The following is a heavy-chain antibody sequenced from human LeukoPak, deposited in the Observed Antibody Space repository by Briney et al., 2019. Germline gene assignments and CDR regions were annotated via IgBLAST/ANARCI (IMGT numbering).Heavy chain of an antibody. D-gene: IGHD2-15*01. V-gene: IGHV4-59*01. CDR3: ARERQVVVAATTSSYYYYYGMDV. Sequence: SETLSLTCTVSGGSISSYYWSWIRQPPGKGLEWIGYIYYSGSTNYNPSLKSRVTISVDTSKNQFSLKLSSVTAADTAVYYCARERQVVVAATTSSYYYYYGMDVWGQGTTVTVSS. CDR2: IYYSGST. CDR1: GGSISSYY. J-gene: IGHJ6*02.